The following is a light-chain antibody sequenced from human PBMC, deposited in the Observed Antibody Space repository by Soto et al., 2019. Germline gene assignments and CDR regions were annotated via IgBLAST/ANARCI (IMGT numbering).Light chain of an antibody. Sequence: EIGMTQSPATLSVSPGERATVSCRASQSVSSNLAWYQQKPGQAPRLLIYGASTRATGIPARFSGSGSGTEFTLTISSLQSEDFAFYYCQQYNNSPRTFGQGTKLEIK. J-gene: IGKJ2*01. CDR1: QSVSSN. CDR3: QQYNNSPRT. CDR2: GAS. V-gene: IGKV3-15*01.